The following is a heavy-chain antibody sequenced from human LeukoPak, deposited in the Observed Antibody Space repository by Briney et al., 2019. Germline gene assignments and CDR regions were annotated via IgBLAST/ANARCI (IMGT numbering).Heavy chain of an antibody. D-gene: IGHD4-17*01. CDR2: IIPIFGIA. CDR1: GGTFSSYA. J-gene: IGHJ3*02. Sequence: EASVKVSCKASGGTFSSYAISWVRQAPGQGLEWMGGIIPIFGIANYAQKFQGRVTITADKSTSTAYMELSSLRSEDTAVYYCATAVHDYGDYVGGMGAFDIWGQGTMVTVSS. V-gene: IGHV1-69*17. CDR3: ATAVHDYGDYVGGMGAFDI.